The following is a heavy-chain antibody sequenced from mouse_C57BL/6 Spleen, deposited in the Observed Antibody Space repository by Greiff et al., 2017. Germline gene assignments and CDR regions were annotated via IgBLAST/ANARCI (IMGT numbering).Heavy chain of an antibody. Sequence: QVTLKESGPGILQPSQTLSLTCPFSGFSLSTFGMGVGWIRQPSGKGLEWLAHIWWDDDKYYNPALKSGLTISKDTSKNQLSLKIANVHTADTATDYCARIVGTAQATYFDYWGQGTTLTVSS. J-gene: IGHJ2*01. CDR2: IWWDDDK. V-gene: IGHV8-8*01. D-gene: IGHD3-2*02. CDR3: ARIVGTAQATYFDY. CDR1: GFSLSTFGMG.